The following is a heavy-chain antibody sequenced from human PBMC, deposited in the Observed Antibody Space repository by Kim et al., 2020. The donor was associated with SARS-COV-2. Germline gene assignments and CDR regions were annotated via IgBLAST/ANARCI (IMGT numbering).Heavy chain of an antibody. Sequence: GGSLRLSCAASGFTFSSYWMSWVRQAPGKGLEWVANIKQDGSEQYYVDSVKGRFTISRDNAKNSLYLQMNSLRAEDTAVYYCARASHPGWFGEIFDYWSQGTLVTVSS. CDR1: GFTFSSYW. CDR2: IKQDGSEQ. V-gene: IGHV3-7*01. J-gene: IGHJ4*02. CDR3: ARASHPGWFGEIFDY. D-gene: IGHD3-10*01.